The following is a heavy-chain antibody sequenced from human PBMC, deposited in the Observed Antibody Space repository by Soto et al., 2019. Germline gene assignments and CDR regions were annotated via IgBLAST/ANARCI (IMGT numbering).Heavy chain of an antibody. CDR2: ISYDGSNK. J-gene: IGHJ6*02. CDR1: GFTFSSYA. D-gene: IGHD3-3*01. Sequence: PGGSLRLSCAASGFTFSSYAMHWVRQAPGKGLEWVAVISYDGSNKYYADSVKGRFTISRDNSKNTLYLQMNSLRAEDTAVYYCARDFSRGITIFGVAHAHYYYYGMDVWGQGTMVT. CDR3: ARDFSRGITIFGVAHAHYYYYGMDV. V-gene: IGHV3-30-3*01.